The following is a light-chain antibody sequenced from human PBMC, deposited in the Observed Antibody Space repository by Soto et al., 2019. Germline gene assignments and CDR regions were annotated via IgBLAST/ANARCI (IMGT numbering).Light chain of an antibody. CDR3: QQSYSTPPGT. V-gene: IGKV1-39*01. CDR2: ATS. Sequence: IQMTQSPSSLSASVGDRVTITCRASQGIRNDLGWYHQKPGKAPKLLIYATSSLQSGVPSRFSGSGSGTDFTLTISSLQPEDFATYYCQQSYSTPPGTFGQGTKVDIK. CDR1: QGIRND. J-gene: IGKJ1*01.